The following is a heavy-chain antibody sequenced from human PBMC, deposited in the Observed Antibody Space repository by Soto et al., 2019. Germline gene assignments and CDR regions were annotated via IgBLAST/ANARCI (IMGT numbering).Heavy chain of an antibody. D-gene: IGHD1-1*01. CDR2: IYATGTT. CDR1: GASISGFY. Sequence: SETLSLTCTVSGASISGFYWSWIRKSAWKGLEWIGRIYATGTTDYNPSLKSRVMMSVDTSKKQFSLKLRSVTAADTAVYYCVRDGTKTLRDWFDPWGQGISVTSPQ. CDR3: VRDGTKTLRDWFDP. J-gene: IGHJ5*02. V-gene: IGHV4-4*07.